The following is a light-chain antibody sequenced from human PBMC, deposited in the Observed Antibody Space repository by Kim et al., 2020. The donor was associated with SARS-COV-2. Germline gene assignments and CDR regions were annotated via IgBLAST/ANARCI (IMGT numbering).Light chain of an antibody. CDR3: SSYAGSNTIYV. CDR2: EVS. J-gene: IGLJ1*01. V-gene: IGLV2-8*01. Sequence: QSALTQPPSASGSPGQSVTISCTGTSSDVGGYNYVSWYQQHQGKAPKLMIYEVSKRPSGVPDRFSGSKSGNTASLTVSGLQAEDEADYYCSSYAGSNTIYVFGTGTQLTVL. CDR1: SSDVGGYNY.